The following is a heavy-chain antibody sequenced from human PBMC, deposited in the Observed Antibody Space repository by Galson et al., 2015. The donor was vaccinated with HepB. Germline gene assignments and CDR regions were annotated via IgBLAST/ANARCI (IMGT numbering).Heavy chain of an antibody. Sequence: SLRLSCAASGFTFSSYAMSWVRQAPGKGLEWVSAISGSGGSTYYADSVKGRFTISRDNSKNTLYLQMNSLRAEDTAVYYCARRTRASSWYYYYYMDVWGKGTTVTVS. CDR2: ISGSGGST. CDR3: ARRTRASSWYYYYYMDV. J-gene: IGHJ6*03. CDR1: GFTFSSYA. V-gene: IGHV3-23*01. D-gene: IGHD6-13*01.